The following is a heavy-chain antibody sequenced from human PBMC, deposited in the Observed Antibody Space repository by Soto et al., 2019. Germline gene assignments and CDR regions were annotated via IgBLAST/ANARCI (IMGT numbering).Heavy chain of an antibody. CDR3: EPLRPTGGRDDFDY. CDR2: ISYDGTNK. J-gene: IGHJ4*02. CDR1: GFTCSSYG. Sequence: PGGSLRRSWSAAGFTCSSYGMHWVRQAPGKGLEWVAGISYDGTNKYYADSVKGRFTISRDNSKNTLYLQMNSLRAEDTAVNYCEPLRPTGGRDDFDYWGQGTLVTVSS. V-gene: IGHV3-30*03. D-gene: IGHD2-21*02.